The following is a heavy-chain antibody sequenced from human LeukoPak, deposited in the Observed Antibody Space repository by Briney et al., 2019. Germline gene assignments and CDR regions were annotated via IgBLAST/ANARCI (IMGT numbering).Heavy chain of an antibody. Sequence: PSETLSLTRAVSGGSLSGYYWSRIRQPPGKGLEGIGEINHSGSTNYNPSLQSRVTISVDTSKNQFSLKLSSVTAADTAVYYCARGSRIYCSSTSCYSPRFDPWGQGTLVTVSS. D-gene: IGHD2-2*01. CDR2: INHSGST. CDR3: ARGSRIYCSSTSCYSPRFDP. V-gene: IGHV4-34*01. CDR1: GGSLSGYY. J-gene: IGHJ5*02.